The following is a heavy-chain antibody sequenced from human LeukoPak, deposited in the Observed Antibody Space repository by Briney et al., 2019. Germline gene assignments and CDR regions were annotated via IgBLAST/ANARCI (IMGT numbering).Heavy chain of an antibody. V-gene: IGHV3-30*02. Sequence: GGSLRLSWAAAAFTFSIYGMHWVRQAPGKWRGWVAFIRYDGSNKYYADCVKGRFTISRDNSKNTLYLQMNSVRAEHTSVYYYAKVRAGFSDYWGQGTLVTVSS. CDR3: AKVRAGFSDY. J-gene: IGHJ4*02. CDR1: AFTFSIYG. D-gene: IGHD6-19*01. CDR2: IRYDGSNK.